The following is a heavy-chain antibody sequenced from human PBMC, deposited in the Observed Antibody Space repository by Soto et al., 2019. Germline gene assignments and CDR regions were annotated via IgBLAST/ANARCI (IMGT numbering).Heavy chain of an antibody. CDR1: GGTFSSYA. J-gene: IGHJ4*02. CDR2: IIPIFGTA. D-gene: IGHD3-22*01. Sequence: SVKVSCKASGGTFSSYAISWVRQAPGQGLEWMGGIIPIFGTANYAQKFQGRVTIAADESTSTAYMELSSLRSEDTAVYYCAAFNYYDSSGYYAYWGQGTLVTVSS. CDR3: AAFNYYDSSGYYAY. V-gene: IGHV1-69*13.